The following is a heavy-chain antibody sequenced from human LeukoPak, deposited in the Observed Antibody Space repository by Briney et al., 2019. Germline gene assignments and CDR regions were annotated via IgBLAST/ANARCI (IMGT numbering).Heavy chain of an antibody. CDR3: ARDQLYCSGGYCYFDY. Sequence: GGSLRLSCAASGFTFSSYWMHWVRQAPGKGLVWVSRINSDGSGIAYAGSVKGRFTISRDNAKNTLYLQMNSLRAEDTAVYYCARDQLYCSGGYCYFDYWGQGTLVTVSS. V-gene: IGHV3-74*01. CDR2: INSDGSGI. J-gene: IGHJ4*02. D-gene: IGHD2-15*01. CDR1: GFTFSSYW.